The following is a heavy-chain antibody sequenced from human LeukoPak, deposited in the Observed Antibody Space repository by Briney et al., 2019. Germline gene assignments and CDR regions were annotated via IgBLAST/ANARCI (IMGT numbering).Heavy chain of an antibody. CDR1: GYSISSGSY. Sequence: SETLSLTCTVSGYSISSGSYWGWIRQPPGKGLEWIGSVYHSGSAYYNPSLKSGFTISVDTSKNQFSLKVNFVTAADTAVYYCARSGGWGSPFASWGQGPRVTVPS. CDR3: ARSGGWGSPFAS. J-gene: IGHJ4*02. D-gene: IGHD3-16*01. CDR2: VYHSGSA. V-gene: IGHV4-38-2*02.